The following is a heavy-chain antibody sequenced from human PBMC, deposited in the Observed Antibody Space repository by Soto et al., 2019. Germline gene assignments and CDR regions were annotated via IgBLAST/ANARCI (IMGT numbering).Heavy chain of an antibody. V-gene: IGHV3-7*01. CDR3: ARDHGSSSWHFDY. CDR1: GFTFSSYW. D-gene: IGHD6-13*01. CDR2: IKQDGSEK. Sequence: GGSLRLSCAASGFTFSSYWMSWVRQAPGKGLEWVANIKQDGSEKYYVDSVKGRLTISRDNAKNSLYLQMNSLRAEDTAVYYCARDHGSSSWHFDYWGQGTLVTVSS. J-gene: IGHJ4*02.